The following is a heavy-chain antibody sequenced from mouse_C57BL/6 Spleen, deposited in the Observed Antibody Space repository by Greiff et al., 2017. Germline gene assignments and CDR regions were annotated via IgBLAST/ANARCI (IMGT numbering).Heavy chain of an antibody. J-gene: IGHJ4*01. CDR1: GYSFTDYN. D-gene: IGHD1-1*01. V-gene: IGHV1-39*01. Sequence: EVQGVESGPELVKPGASVKISCKASGYSFTDYNMNWVKQSNGKSLEWIGVLNPNYGTTSYNQKFKGKATLTVDQSSSTAYMQLNSLTSEDSAVYYCARGSRRDAMDYWGQGTSVTVSS. CDR2: LNPNYGTT. CDR3: ARGSRRDAMDY.